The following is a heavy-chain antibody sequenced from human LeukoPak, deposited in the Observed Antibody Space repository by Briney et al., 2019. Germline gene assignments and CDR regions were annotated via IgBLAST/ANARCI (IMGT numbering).Heavy chain of an antibody. CDR3: AAVQVGANYYFDY. D-gene: IGHD1-26*01. CDR1: GFTFTISA. J-gene: IGHJ4*02. V-gene: IGHV1-58*02. Sequence: SVTLSFKASGFTFTISAMQWVRQARGQRREGIGWIVVGSGNTNYTQKFQERVNITRDMSTSRAYLELSSLRSEDTAVYYCAAVQVGANYYFDYWGQGTLVTVSS. CDR2: IVVGSGNT.